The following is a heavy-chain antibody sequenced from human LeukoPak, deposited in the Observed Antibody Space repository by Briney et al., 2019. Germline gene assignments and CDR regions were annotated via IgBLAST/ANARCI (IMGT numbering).Heavy chain of an antibody. D-gene: IGHD6-13*01. Sequence: GGCLRLSCAASGFTVSSKYISWVRPAPGKGLEWVSVIYDGGSADYADSVKGRFTISRDNSKSKVYLQMNSLRVEDTAVYYCAREASYSGSWWYFDHWGQGTLVTVSS. J-gene: IGHJ4*02. CDR2: IYDGGSA. CDR3: AREASYSGSWWYFDH. V-gene: IGHV3-66*01. CDR1: GFTVSSKY.